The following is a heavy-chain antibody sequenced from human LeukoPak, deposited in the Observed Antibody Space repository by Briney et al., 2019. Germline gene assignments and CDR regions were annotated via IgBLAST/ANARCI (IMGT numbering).Heavy chain of an antibody. CDR2: INHSGST. V-gene: IGHV4-34*01. CDR1: GFTFSSYS. J-gene: IGHJ4*02. CDR3: ARVYSGGLYYYDSSGSRGPFDY. D-gene: IGHD3-22*01. Sequence: PGGSLRLSCAASGFTFSSYSMNWIRQPPGKGLEWIGEINHSGSTNYNPSLKSRVTISVDTSKNQFSLKLSSVTAADTAVYYCARVYSGGLYYYDSSGSRGPFDYWGQGTLVTVSS.